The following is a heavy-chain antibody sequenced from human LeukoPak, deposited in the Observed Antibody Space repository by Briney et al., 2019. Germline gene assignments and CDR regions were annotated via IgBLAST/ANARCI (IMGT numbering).Heavy chain of an antibody. Sequence: GASAKVSCKASGYIFTSYGINWVRQAPGQGLEWMGWISPYNGNTNYAQKVQGRVTMTTDTSTSTAHMELRTLRSDDTAVYYCARGLGATTFADFDYWGQGTLVTVSS. V-gene: IGHV1-18*01. D-gene: IGHD1-26*01. CDR3: ARGLGATTFADFDY. J-gene: IGHJ4*02. CDR1: GYIFTSYG. CDR2: ISPYNGNT.